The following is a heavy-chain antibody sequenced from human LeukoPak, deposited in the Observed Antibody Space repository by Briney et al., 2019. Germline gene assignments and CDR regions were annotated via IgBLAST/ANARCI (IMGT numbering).Heavy chain of an antibody. CDR2: ISSSSSYI. Sequence: PGGSLRLSCAASGFTFSSYSMNWLRQAPGKGLEWVSSISSSSSYIYYADSVKGRFTISRDNAKNSLYLQMNSLRAERTAVYYCVSAPFGTSDNRTDYWVRGTMVTVSS. V-gene: IGHV3-21*01. D-gene: IGHD3-16*01. CDR3: VSAPFGTSDNRTDY. J-gene: IGHJ4*02. CDR1: GFTFSSYS.